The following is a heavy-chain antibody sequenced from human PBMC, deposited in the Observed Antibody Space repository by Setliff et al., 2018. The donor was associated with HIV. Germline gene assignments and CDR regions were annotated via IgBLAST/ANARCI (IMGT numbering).Heavy chain of an antibody. Sequence: SETLSLTCTVSGGSISSYSYFWGWVRQPPGKGLEWIGNIYRSGSTYYYNPSLKSRVTMSVDTSKNQFSMRLSSVTAADTAVYYCARPEQANDWGYYFDSWGQGTLVTVSS. CDR1: GGSISSYSYF. D-gene: IGHD7-27*01. J-gene: IGHJ4*02. V-gene: IGHV4-39*01. CDR3: ARPEQANDWGYYFDS. CDR2: IYRSGSTY.